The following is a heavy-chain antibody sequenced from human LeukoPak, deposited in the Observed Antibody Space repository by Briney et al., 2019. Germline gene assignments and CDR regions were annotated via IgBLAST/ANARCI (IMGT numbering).Heavy chain of an antibody. CDR1: VYTFTIYD. CDR2: MNPNSGHT. V-gene: IGHV1-8*01. D-gene: IGHD2-15*01. J-gene: IGHJ5*02. CDR3: AGGDSANWFDL. Sequence: ASETVSFTSSVYTFTIYDINWVRQATGQGLEWMGWMNPNSGHTGYAQRFQGRVTMTRNTSISTAYMELRSLRSEDTAVYYCAGGDSANWFDLWGQRTLVTVSS.